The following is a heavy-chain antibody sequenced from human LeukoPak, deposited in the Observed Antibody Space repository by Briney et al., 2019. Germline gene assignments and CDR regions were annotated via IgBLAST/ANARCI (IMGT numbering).Heavy chain of an antibody. Sequence: ASVKVSCKASGYTFTNYAMNWVRQAPGQGLEWMGWINTNTGNPTYAQGFTGRFVFSLDTSVSTAYLQISSLRAEDTAVYYCARAMDTAMGTRRNFQHWGQGTLVTVSS. D-gene: IGHD5-18*01. CDR2: INTNTGNP. CDR1: GYTFTNYA. CDR3: ARAMDTAMGTRRNFQH. V-gene: IGHV7-4-1*02. J-gene: IGHJ1*01.